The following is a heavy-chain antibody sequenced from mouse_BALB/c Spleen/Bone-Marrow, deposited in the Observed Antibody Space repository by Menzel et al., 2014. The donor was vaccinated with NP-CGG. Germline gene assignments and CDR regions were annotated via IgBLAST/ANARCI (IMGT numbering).Heavy chain of an antibody. D-gene: IGHD2-3*01. Sequence: EVKVEESGGGLVQPGGSLKLSCAASGFDFSRYWMSWVRQAPGKGLEWIGEINPDSSTINYTPSLKDKFIISRDNAKYTLYLQMSKVRSEDTALYYCARLGYYGYFDYWGQGTTLTVSS. CDR2: INPDSSTI. CDR3: ARLGYYGYFDY. J-gene: IGHJ2*01. V-gene: IGHV4-1*02. CDR1: GFDFSRYW.